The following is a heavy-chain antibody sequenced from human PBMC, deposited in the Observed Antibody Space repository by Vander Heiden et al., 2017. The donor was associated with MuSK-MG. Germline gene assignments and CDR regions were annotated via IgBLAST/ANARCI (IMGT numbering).Heavy chain of an antibody. CDR1: GFPFSTYW. CDR3: VRDGWGNLLDY. CDR2: TNGDGGRI. D-gene: IGHD3-16*01. J-gene: IGHJ4*02. Sequence: EVQLVESGGGLVQPGGSLRLSCGASGFPFSTYWMAWVRQVPGKGLEWVAHTNGDGGRIDYIDSVRGRFTISRDNTKNSLYLQMNSLRVEDTAVYRCVRDGWGNLLDYWGQGALVTVSS. V-gene: IGHV3-7*01.